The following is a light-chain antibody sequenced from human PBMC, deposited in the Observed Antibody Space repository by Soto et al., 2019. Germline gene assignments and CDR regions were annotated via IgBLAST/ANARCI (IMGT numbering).Light chain of an antibody. CDR2: DVS. J-gene: IGLJ2*01. Sequence: QSALTQPASVSGSPGQSITISCTETNSDVGGGYTYVAWYQQHPGKAPKLMIYDVSNRPSGVSNRFSGSKSGTTASLTISGLQAEDEADYYCNSYTTTNTLGVFGGGTKLTVL. CDR1: NSDVGGGYTY. V-gene: IGLV2-14*01. CDR3: NSYTTTNTLGV.